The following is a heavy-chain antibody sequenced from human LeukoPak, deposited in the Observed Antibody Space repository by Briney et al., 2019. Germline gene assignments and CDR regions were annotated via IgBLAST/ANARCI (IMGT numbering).Heavy chain of an antibody. J-gene: IGHJ4*02. CDR1: GGSFSGYY. D-gene: IGHD6-19*01. V-gene: IGHV4-34*01. Sequence: SETLSLTCAVYGGSFSGYYWSWIRQPPGKGLEWIGEINHSGSTNYNPSLKSRVTISVDTSKNQFSLKLSSVTAADTAVYYCARVLAGILFDYWGQGTLVTVSS. CDR2: INHSGST. CDR3: ARVLAGILFDY.